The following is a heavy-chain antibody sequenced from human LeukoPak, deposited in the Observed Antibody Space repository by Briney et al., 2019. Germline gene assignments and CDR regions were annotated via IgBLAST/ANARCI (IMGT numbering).Heavy chain of an antibody. CDR3: ARDSHQITIFGVVIWLDI. CDR1: GGSISSYY. V-gene: IGHV4-4*07. D-gene: IGHD3-3*01. Sequence: SETLSLTCTVSGGSISSYYWSWIRQPAGKGLEWIGRIYASGSTNYNPSLKSRVTMSVVTSKNQFSLKLSSVTAADTAVYYCARDSHQITIFGVVIWLDIWGQGTMVTVSS. J-gene: IGHJ3*02. CDR2: IYASGST.